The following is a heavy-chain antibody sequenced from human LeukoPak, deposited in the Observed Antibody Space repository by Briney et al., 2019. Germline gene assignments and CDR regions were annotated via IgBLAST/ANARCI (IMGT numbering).Heavy chain of an antibody. D-gene: IGHD6-6*01. CDR1: GFSLSAYN. Sequence: GGSLRLSCEGSGFSLSAYNMNWVRQAPGKGLESVSYISSSSATIFYADSVKGRFTISRDNAKNSLYLQMDSLRPEDTAVYFCARDRHVPGLYYYYMDVWGKGTTVTVSS. CDR3: ARDRHVPGLYYYYMDV. V-gene: IGHV3-48*01. J-gene: IGHJ6*03. CDR2: ISSSSATI.